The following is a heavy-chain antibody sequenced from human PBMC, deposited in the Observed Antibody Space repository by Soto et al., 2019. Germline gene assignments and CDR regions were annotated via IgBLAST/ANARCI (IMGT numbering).Heavy chain of an antibody. V-gene: IGHV4-59*01. D-gene: IGHD3-3*01. CDR3: ARVLFGRGNWFDP. CDR2: IYYSGST. Sequence: SETLSLTCTVSGGSISSNYWSWIRQPPGKGLEWIGNIYYSGSTNYNPSLKSRVTISVDTSKNQFSLKLSSVTAADTAVYYCARVLFGRGNWFDPWGQGTLVTVS. J-gene: IGHJ5*02. CDR1: GGSISSNY.